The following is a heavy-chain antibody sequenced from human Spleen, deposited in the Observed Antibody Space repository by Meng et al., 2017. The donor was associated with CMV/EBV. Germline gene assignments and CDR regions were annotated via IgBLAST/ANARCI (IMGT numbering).Heavy chain of an antibody. CDR2: IYSDGTA. J-gene: IGHJ4*02. CDR3: ARGQDYGGNSPVDH. CDR1: TFTVSSHY. Sequence: GGSLRLSCAASTFTVSSHYMSWVRQAPGKGLEWVSIIYSDGTAYYADSVKGRFTISRDNSKNTVYLQVNSLRAEDTAVYYCARGQDYGGNSPVDHWGQGTLVTVSS. D-gene: IGHD4-23*01. V-gene: IGHV3-53*01.